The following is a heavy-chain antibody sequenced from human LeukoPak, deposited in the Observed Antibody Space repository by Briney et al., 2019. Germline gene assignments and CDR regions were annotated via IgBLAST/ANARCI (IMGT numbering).Heavy chain of an antibody. V-gene: IGHV4-59*01. CDR2: IYYSGST. CDR1: GGSISSYY. CDR3: AIARGYSYGLYYYYGMDV. J-gene: IGHJ6*04. Sequence: PSETLSLTCTVSGGSISSYYWSWIRQPPGKGLEWIGYIYYSGSTNYNPSLKSRVTISVDTSKNQFSLKLSSVTAADTAVYYCAIARGYSYGLYYYYGMDVWGKGTTVTVSS. D-gene: IGHD5-18*01.